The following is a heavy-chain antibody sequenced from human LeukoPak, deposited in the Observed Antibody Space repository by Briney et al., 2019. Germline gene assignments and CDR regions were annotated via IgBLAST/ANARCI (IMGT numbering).Heavy chain of an antibody. J-gene: IGHJ4*02. V-gene: IGHV3-33*01. D-gene: IGHD5-12*01. CDR3: ARASAGVATIDY. Sequence: GGSLRLSCAASGFSFSNYGMHWVRQAPGKGLEWVANIWYDGTNKYYADSVKGRFTISRDNSKNTLYLQMNSLRVEDTAVYYCARASAGVATIDYWGQGTLVTVSA. CDR1: GFSFSNYG. CDR2: IWYDGTNK.